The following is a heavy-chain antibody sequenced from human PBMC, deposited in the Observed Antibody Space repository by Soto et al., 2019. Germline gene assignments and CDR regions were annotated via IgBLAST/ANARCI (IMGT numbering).Heavy chain of an antibody. Sequence: QVQLQESGPGLVKPLETLSLTCTVSGGSIDSGDYYWSWIRQPPGKGLEWIGYVYYSGTTNYNPCIKSRVALSLDKSKNQFSLKMNSVTAADTAVYYCARDVNAPPHYFDPWGQGTLVTVSS. V-gene: IGHV4-61*08. D-gene: IGHD1-26*01. CDR3: ARDVNAPPHYFDP. CDR1: GGSIDSGDYY. J-gene: IGHJ5*02. CDR2: VYYSGTT.